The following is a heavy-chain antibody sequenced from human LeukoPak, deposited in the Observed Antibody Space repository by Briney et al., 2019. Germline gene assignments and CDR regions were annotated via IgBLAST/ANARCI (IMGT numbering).Heavy chain of an antibody. J-gene: IGHJ4*02. D-gene: IGHD6-13*01. Sequence: PGGSLRLSCSASGFPFSAFTMHWVRLAAGKTLENVAAITTNGGTTYYADSVKGRISISRDNSKNILYLQMSSLRPEDTAVYYRVKPSYTGSWYDYWGQGTLVTVSS. CDR1: GFPFSAFT. CDR2: ITTNGGTT. V-gene: IGHV3-64D*09. CDR3: VKPSYTGSWYDY.